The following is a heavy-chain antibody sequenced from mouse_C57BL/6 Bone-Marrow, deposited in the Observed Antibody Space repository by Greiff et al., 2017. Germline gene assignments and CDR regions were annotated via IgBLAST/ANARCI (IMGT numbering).Heavy chain of an antibody. CDR2: INPSTGGT. CDR3: AELGRGEY. Sequence: EVKLQESGPELVKPGASVKISCKASGYSFTGYYMNWVKQSPEKSLEWIGEINPSTGGTTYNQKFKAKATLTVDKSSSTAYMQLKSLTSEDSAVYYCAELGRGEYWGQGTTLTVSS. V-gene: IGHV1-42*01. D-gene: IGHD4-1*01. J-gene: IGHJ2*01. CDR1: GYSFTGYY.